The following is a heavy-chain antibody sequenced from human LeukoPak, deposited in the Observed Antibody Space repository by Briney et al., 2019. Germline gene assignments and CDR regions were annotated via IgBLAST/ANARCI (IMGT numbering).Heavy chain of an antibody. Sequence: SGGSLRLSCAASGFTFSSYGMSWVRQAPGKGLEWVSAISGSGGSTYYADSVKGRFTISRDNSKNTLYLQMNSLRAEDTAVYYCAKELGIAVAEEGDAFDIWGQGTMVTVSS. CDR2: ISGSGGST. J-gene: IGHJ3*02. V-gene: IGHV3-23*01. CDR1: GFTFSSYG. D-gene: IGHD6-19*01. CDR3: AKELGIAVAEEGDAFDI.